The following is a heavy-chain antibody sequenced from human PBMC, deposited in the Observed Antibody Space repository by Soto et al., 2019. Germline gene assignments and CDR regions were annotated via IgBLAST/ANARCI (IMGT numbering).Heavy chain of an antibody. D-gene: IGHD3-10*01. Sequence: SETLSLTCAVYGGSFSGYYWSWIRQPPGKGLEWIGEINHSGSTNYNPSLKSRVTISVDTSKNQFSLKLSSVTAADTAVYYCARVYGSGSTWGQGTLVTVSS. CDR1: GGSFSGYY. CDR2: INHSGST. CDR3: ARVYGSGST. J-gene: IGHJ5*02. V-gene: IGHV4-34*01.